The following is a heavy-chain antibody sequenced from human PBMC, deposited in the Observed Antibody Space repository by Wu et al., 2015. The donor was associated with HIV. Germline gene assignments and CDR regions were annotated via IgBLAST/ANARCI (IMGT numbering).Heavy chain of an antibody. Sequence: QVQLVQSGAEVKKPGASVKVSCKTSGYTFTNYAITWVRQAPGQGLQWMGWISAYNGDTNYAQNLQGRVTMTTDTSTSTAYMELRSLRSDDTAVYYCARDSVRGVVYYYVMDVWGQGTTVTVSS. J-gene: IGHJ6*02. CDR1: GYTFTNYA. CDR2: ISAYNGDT. V-gene: IGHV1-18*01. CDR3: ARDSVRGVVYYYVMDV. D-gene: IGHD3-10*01.